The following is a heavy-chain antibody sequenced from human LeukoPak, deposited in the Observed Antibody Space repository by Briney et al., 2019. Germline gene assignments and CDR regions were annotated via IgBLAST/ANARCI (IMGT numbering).Heavy chain of an antibody. Sequence: GASVKVSCKASGYTFTSYGISWVRQAPGQGLEWMGWISAYNGNTNYAQKLQGRVTMTTDTSTSTAYMELRSLRSDDTAVYYCARAGGGYSYGFYGASDYWGQGTLVTVSS. CDR3: ARAGGGYSYGFYGASDY. J-gene: IGHJ4*02. D-gene: IGHD5-18*01. V-gene: IGHV1-18*01. CDR1: GYTFTSYG. CDR2: ISAYNGNT.